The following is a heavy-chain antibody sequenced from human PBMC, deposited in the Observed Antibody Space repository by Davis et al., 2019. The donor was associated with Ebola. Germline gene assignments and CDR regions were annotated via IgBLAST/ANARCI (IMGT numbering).Heavy chain of an antibody. CDR2: ISSSSSYI. CDR3: AKDIGFGRYYYGMDV. V-gene: IGHV3-21*01. J-gene: IGHJ6*02. D-gene: IGHD3-3*01. Sequence: PGGSLRLSCAASGFTFSSYSMNWVRQAPGKGLEWVSSISSSSSYIYYADSVKGRFTISRDNAKNSLYLQMNSLRAEDAAVYYCAKDIGFGRYYYGMDVWGQGTTVTVSS. CDR1: GFTFSSYS.